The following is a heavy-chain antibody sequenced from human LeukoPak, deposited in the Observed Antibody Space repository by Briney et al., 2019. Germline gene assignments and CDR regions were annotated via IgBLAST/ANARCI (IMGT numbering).Heavy chain of an antibody. D-gene: IGHD5-12*01. CDR1: GYTFTGYC. Sequence: ASVKVSCKASGYTFTGYCMHWVRQAPGQGLEWMGWINPNSGGTNYAQKFQGRVTMTRDTSISTAYMELSRLRSDDTAVYYCARVRPRYSGYAHDYWGQGTLVTVSS. CDR3: ARVRPRYSGYAHDY. V-gene: IGHV1-2*02. J-gene: IGHJ4*02. CDR2: INPNSGGT.